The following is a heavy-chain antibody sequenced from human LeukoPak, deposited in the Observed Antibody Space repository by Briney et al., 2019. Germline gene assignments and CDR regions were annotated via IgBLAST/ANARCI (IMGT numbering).Heavy chain of an antibody. CDR3: ARDKLSWFGELLLFDY. V-gene: IGHV3-48*01. CDR1: GFTFSSYS. CDR2: IISSSSTI. Sequence: GSLRLSCAASGFTFSSYSMNWVRQAPGKGLEWVSYIISSSSTIYYADSVKGVFTISRDNAKNSLYLQMNSLRAEDTAVYYCARDKLSWFGELLLFDYWGQGTLVTVSS. J-gene: IGHJ4*02. D-gene: IGHD3-10*01.